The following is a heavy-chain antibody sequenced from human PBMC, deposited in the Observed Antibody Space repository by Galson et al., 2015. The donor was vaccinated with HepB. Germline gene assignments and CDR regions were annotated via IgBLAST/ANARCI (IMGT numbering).Heavy chain of an antibody. Sequence: SLRLSCAGSGFIFRHHAMAWIRQAPGKGLEWVSGINGRGSTRTYSDAVKGRFPISRDNSKDTVFLQTDNLRAEDTAVYYCVKEGYWFGGDWFDPWGQGALVTVS. V-gene: IGHV3-23*01. CDR2: INGRGSTR. J-gene: IGHJ5*02. D-gene: IGHD3-16*01. CDR1: GFIFRHHA. CDR3: VKEGYWFGGDWFDP.